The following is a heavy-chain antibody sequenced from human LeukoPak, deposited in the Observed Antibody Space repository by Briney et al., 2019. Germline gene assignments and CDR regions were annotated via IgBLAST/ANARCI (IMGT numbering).Heavy chain of an antibody. CDR2: ISYDGSNK. CDR1: GFTFSSYG. V-gene: IGHV3-30*03. D-gene: IGHD1-7*01. Sequence: GGSLRLSCAASGFTFSSYGMHWVRQAPGKGLEWVAFISYDGSNKYYADSVKGRFTISRDNSKNTLYLQMNSLRAEDTAVYYCAREWELRLNAFDIWGQGTMVTVSS. J-gene: IGHJ3*02. CDR3: AREWELRLNAFDI.